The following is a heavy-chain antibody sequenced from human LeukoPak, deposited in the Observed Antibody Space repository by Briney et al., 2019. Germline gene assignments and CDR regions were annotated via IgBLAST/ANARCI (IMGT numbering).Heavy chain of an antibody. V-gene: IGHV4-59*01. Sequence: SETLSLTCTDSGGSISSYYWSWIRQPPGKGLEWIGYIYYSGSTNYNPSLKSRVTISVDTSKNQFSLKLSSVTAADTAVYYCARTEADCSGGSCYSAAFDIWGQGTMVTVSS. CDR3: ARTEADCSGGSCYSAAFDI. CDR1: GGSISSYY. CDR2: IYYSGST. D-gene: IGHD2-15*01. J-gene: IGHJ3*02.